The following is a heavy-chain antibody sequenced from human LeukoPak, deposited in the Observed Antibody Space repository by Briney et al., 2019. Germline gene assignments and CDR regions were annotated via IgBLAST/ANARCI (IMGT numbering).Heavy chain of an antibody. Sequence: SLKDSCKPSGGTFSSYAISSGRQSPGQGLGWMGRIIPIFSTAQNAQKLQARSTISPDESTIPAYMEMSRLRSEDTAVYYCARANYDFWSGYPKNDFDYCGQGTLVTVSS. CDR1: GGTFSSYA. D-gene: IGHD3-3*01. J-gene: IGHJ4*02. CDR2: IIPIFSTA. CDR3: ARANYDFWSGYPKNDFDY. V-gene: IGHV1-69*13.